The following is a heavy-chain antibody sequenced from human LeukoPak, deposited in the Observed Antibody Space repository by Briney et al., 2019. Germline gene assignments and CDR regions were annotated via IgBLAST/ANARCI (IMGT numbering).Heavy chain of an antibody. CDR2: INHSGRT. Sequence: SETLSLTCAVYGGSFSGYYWSWLGQAPGKGLEWMGEINHSGRTNYKPSLKRRVPISVDTSKNQFSLKLSSVTAADTAVYYRARVRGSSLVRGVNYGMDVWGQGTTVTVSS. V-gene: IGHV4-34*01. D-gene: IGHD3-10*01. CDR3: ARVRGSSLVRGVNYGMDV. J-gene: IGHJ6*02. CDR1: GGSFSGYY.